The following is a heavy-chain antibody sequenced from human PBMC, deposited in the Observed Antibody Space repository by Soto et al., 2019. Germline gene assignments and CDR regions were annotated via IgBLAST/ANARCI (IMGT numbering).Heavy chain of an antibody. V-gene: IGHV6-1*01. J-gene: IGHJ4*02. CDR2: TYYRSKWYN. D-gene: IGHD3-22*01. CDR3: ASSTFYYDTSGYYYDS. CDR1: GDRVSSNSAA. Sequence: KQSQTLSLPCAISGDRVSSNSAAWTWIRQSPSRGLEWLGRTYYRSKWYNDYAISVKNRITINPDTSKNQFSLQLNSVTPEDTAVYYCASSTFYYDTSGYYYDSWGQGTLVTVSS.